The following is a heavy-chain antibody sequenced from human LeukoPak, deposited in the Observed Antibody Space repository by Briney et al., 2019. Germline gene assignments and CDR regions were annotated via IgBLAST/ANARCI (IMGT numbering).Heavy chain of an antibody. CDR1: GFTFGSYS. V-gene: IGHV3-53*01. D-gene: IGHD3-9*01. Sequence: GGSLRLSCAASGFTFGSYSMNWVRQAPGKGLEWVSVIYSGGSTYYADSVKGRFTISRDNSKNTLYLQMNSLRAEDTAVYYCARSPLTGYYRTYYFDYWGQGTLVTVSS. J-gene: IGHJ4*02. CDR3: ARSPLTGYYRTYYFDY. CDR2: IYSGGST.